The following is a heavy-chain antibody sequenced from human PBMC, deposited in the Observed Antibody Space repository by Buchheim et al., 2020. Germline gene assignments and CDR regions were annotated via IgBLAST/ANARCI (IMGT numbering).Heavy chain of an antibody. CDR2: INPNSGGT. D-gene: IGHD4-17*01. V-gene: IGHV1-2*02. CDR1: GYTFTGYY. CDR3: ARDGYGDYREWKSLDY. Sequence: QVQLVQSGAEVKKPGASVKVSCKASGYTFTGYYMHWVRQAPGQGLEWMGWINPNSGGTNYAQKFQGRVTMTRDTSTSTVYMELSSLRSEDTAVYYCARDGYGDYREWKSLDYWGQGTL. J-gene: IGHJ4*02.